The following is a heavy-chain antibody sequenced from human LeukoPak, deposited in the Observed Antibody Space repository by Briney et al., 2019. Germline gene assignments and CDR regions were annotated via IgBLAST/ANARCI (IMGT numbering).Heavy chain of an antibody. CDR1: GYTFTSYY. CDR2: IIPILGIA. D-gene: IGHD5-12*01. CDR3: ASLSGYDFNY. V-gene: IGHV1-69*02. Sequence: SVKVSCKASGYTFTSYYMHWVRQAPGQGLEWMGRIIPILGIANYAQKFQGRVTITADKSTSTAYMELSSLRSEDTAVYYCASLSGYDFNYWGQGTLVTVSS. J-gene: IGHJ4*02.